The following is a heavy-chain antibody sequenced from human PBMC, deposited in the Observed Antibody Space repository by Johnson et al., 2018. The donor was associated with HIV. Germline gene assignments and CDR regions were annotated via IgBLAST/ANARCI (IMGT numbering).Heavy chain of an antibody. CDR1: GFTFSSYG. CDR3: AKDMRSLAYYYDSSGYNAFDI. V-gene: IGHV3-30*18. CDR2: ISYDGSNK. J-gene: IGHJ3*02. D-gene: IGHD3-22*01. Sequence: QVQLVESGGGVVQPGRSLRLSCAASGFTFSSYGMHWVRQAPGKGLEWVAVISYDGSNKYYADSVKGRFTISRDIAKNTLYLQMNSLRAEDTAVYYCAKDMRSLAYYYDSSGYNAFDIWGQGTMVTVSS.